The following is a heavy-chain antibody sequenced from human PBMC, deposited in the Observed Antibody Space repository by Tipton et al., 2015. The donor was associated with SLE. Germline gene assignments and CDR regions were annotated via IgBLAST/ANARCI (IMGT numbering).Heavy chain of an antibody. V-gene: IGHV4-61*01. J-gene: IGHJ2*01. CDR1: GGSVSSGSYY. CDR2: IYYSGST. D-gene: IGHD2-8*01. CDR3: ARCTPHWYFDL. Sequence: LRLSCTVSGGSVSSGSYYWSWIRQPPGKGLEWIGYIYYSGSTNYNPSLKSRVTISVDTSKNQFSLKLSSVTAADTAVYYCARCTPHWYFDLWGRGTLVTVSS.